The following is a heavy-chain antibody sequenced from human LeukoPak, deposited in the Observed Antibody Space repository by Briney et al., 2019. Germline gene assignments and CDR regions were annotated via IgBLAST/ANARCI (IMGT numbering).Heavy chain of an antibody. J-gene: IGHJ4*02. V-gene: IGHV5-51*01. D-gene: IGHD4-17*01. CDR3: ARLRPPNNGDYGDYFDY. Sequence: LGESLKISCKGSGYSFSTYWIGWVRQMPGKGLEWMGIIYPGDSDTRYSPSFQGQVTFSADKSINTAYLQWSSLKASDTAMYYCARLRPPNNGDYGDYFDYWGQGTLVTVSS. CDR1: GYSFSTYW. CDR2: IYPGDSDT.